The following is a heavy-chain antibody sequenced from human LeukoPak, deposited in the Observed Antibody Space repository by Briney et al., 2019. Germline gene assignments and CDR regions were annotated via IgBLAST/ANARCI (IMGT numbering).Heavy chain of an antibody. V-gene: IGHV3-74*01. D-gene: IGHD2-2*01. CDR1: GFTFSSYW. CDR3: ARGRISTSCYDY. CDR2: INTDGSST. Sequence: GGSLRLSCAASGFTFSSYWMHWVRQAPGKGLVWVSRINTDGSSTSYADSVKGRFTISRDNAKNTLYLQMNSLRAEDTAVYYCARGRISTSCYDYWGQGTLVTVSS. J-gene: IGHJ4*02.